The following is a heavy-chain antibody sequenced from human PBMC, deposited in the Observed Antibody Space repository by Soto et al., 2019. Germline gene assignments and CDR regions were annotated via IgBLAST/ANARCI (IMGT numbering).Heavy chain of an antibody. V-gene: IGHV3-11*06. Sequence: QVQLVESGGGLVKPGGSLRLSCAASGFTFSDYYMTWIRQAPGKGLEWVSFISTVSSATNYADSVKGRFTISRDNAKNLVYLQMESLRAEDTAVYYCARYSGSYLSAYCYGMDVWGQGATVTVSS. D-gene: IGHD1-26*01. CDR3: ARYSGSYLSAYCYGMDV. J-gene: IGHJ6*02. CDR1: GFTFSDYY. CDR2: ISTVSSAT.